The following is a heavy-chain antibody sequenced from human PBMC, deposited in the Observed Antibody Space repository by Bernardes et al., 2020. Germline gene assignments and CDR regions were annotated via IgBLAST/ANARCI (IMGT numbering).Heavy chain of an antibody. V-gene: IGHV4-38-2*02. CDR3: ARDYRRESYYDFWSGYYTGGWFDP. D-gene: IGHD3-3*01. CDR1: GYSISSGYY. Sequence: SETLSLTRAVSGYSISSGYYWGWIRQPPGKGLEWIGSIYHSGSTYYNPSLKSRVTISVDTSKNQFSLKLSSVTAADTAVYYCARDYRRESYYDFWSGYYTGGWFDPWGQGTLVTVSS. CDR2: IYHSGST. J-gene: IGHJ5*02.